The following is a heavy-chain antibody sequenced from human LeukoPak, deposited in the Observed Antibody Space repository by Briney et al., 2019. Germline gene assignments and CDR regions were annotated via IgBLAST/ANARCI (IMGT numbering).Heavy chain of an antibody. J-gene: IGHJ4*02. CDR2: IKQAGSEK. V-gene: IGHV3-7*03. Sequence: PGGSLRLSCAASGFTFSSYWMSWVRQAPGKGLEWVANIKQAGSEKYYVDSVKGRFTISRDNAKNSLYLQMNSLKTEDTAVYYCTRLGEYGYGDYTSYWGQGTLVTVSS. D-gene: IGHD4-17*01. CDR3: TRLGEYGYGDYTSY. CDR1: GFTFSSYW.